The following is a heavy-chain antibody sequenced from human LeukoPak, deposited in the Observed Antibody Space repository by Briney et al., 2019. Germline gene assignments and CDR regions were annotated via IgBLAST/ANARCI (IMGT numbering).Heavy chain of an antibody. Sequence: ASVKVSCKASGYTFTSYDINWVRQATGQGLEWMGWMNPNSGNTGYAQKFQGRVTMTRNTSISTAYMELSSLRSEDTAVYYCARVIGYCSGGSCYSRAFDIWGQGTMVTVSS. CDR1: GYTFTSYD. J-gene: IGHJ3*02. CDR2: MNPNSGNT. CDR3: ARVIGYCSGGSCYSRAFDI. D-gene: IGHD2-15*01. V-gene: IGHV1-8*01.